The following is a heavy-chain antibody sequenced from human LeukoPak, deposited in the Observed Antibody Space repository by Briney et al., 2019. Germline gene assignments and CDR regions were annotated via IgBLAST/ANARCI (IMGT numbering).Heavy chain of an antibody. CDR3: ARRGTWFDP. CDR1: GYSISSGYY. CDR2: IYHSGTI. J-gene: IGHJ5*02. V-gene: IGHV4-38-2*02. D-gene: IGHD3-10*01. Sequence: SETLSLTCTVSGYSISSGYYWGWIRQPPGKGLEWLASIYHSGTIYYNPSLKSRVTISVDTSKNQFSLKLISVTAADTAVYYCARRGTWFDPWGQGTLVTVSS.